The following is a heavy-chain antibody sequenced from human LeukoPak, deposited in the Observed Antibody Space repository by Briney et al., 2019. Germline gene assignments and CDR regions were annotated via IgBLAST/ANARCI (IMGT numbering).Heavy chain of an antibody. Sequence: PSETLSLTCIVSGYSISNNNFWAWIRQPPGKGLEWIGTISHGGGTHYNPSLKSRVTISVDTSNNQFSLKLSSVTAADTAFYYCARVREPAVAGRLHWFDPWGQGTLVTVSS. CDR2: ISHGGGT. D-gene: IGHD6-19*01. J-gene: IGHJ5*02. V-gene: IGHV4-38-2*02. CDR1: GYSISNNNF. CDR3: ARVREPAVAGRLHWFDP.